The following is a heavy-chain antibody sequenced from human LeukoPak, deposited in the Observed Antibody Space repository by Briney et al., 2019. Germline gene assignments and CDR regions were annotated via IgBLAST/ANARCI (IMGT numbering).Heavy chain of an antibody. CDR1: GYTFTNFD. V-gene: IGHV1-8*01. Sequence: ASVKVSCKASGYTFTNFDINWVRQAPGQGLEWMGWMNPVSGKAGSAQKFQGRVTLTRDTSINTAYMEVSSRTSDDTAFYYCARAPMGTAPLYWGQGTLVTVSS. D-gene: IGHD5-18*01. CDR2: MNPVSGKA. CDR3: ARAPMGTAPLY. J-gene: IGHJ4*02.